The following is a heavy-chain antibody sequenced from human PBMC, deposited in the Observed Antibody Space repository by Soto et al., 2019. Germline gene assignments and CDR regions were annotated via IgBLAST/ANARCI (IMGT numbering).Heavy chain of an antibody. D-gene: IGHD2-2*01. CDR3: ARESVPAAMGHYYYYYMDG. J-gene: IGHJ6*03. CDR1: GYTFTGYY. Sequence: ASVKVSCKASGYTFTGYYMHWVRQAPGQGLEWMGWINPNSGGTNYAQKFQGWVTMTRDTSISTAYMELSRLRSDDTAVYYCARESVPAAMGHYYYYYMDGWGKGTTVTVSS. V-gene: IGHV1-2*04. CDR2: INPNSGGT.